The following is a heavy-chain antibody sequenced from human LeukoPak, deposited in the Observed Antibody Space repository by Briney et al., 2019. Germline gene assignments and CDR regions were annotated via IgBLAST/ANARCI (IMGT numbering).Heavy chain of an antibody. CDR3: ATGIVVVAATRGGYYFDY. D-gene: IGHD2-15*01. Sequence: ASVKVSCKVSGYTLTELSMHWVRQAPGKGLEWVGGFDPEDGETIYAQKFQGRVTMTEDTSTDTAYMELSSLRSEDTAVYYCATGIVVVAATRGGYYFDYWGQGTLVTVSS. V-gene: IGHV1-24*01. CDR2: FDPEDGET. J-gene: IGHJ4*02. CDR1: GYTLTELS.